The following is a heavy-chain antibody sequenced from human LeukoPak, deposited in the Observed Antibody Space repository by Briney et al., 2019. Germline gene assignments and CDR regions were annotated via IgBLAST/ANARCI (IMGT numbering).Heavy chain of an antibody. CDR1: GFYFSDYY. J-gene: IGHJ4*02. V-gene: IGHV3-11*06. D-gene: IGHD1-26*01. Sequence: PGGSLRLSCAASGFYFSDYYMTWIRQAPGKGLEWVSYISSSGTYTTYADSVKGRFTISRDNAKNTVCLQMNSLRAEDTAVYYCASMSPVGATMGFESWGQGALLTVSS. CDR2: ISSSGTYT. CDR3: ASMSPVGATMGFES.